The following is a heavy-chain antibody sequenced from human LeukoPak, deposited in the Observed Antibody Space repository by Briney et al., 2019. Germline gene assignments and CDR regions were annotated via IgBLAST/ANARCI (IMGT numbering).Heavy chain of an antibody. CDR2: ISAYNGNT. V-gene: IGHV1-18*01. J-gene: IGHJ4*02. CDR3: ARRFYGDYGFYFDY. D-gene: IGHD4-17*01. Sequence: ISWVRQXPGQGLEWMGWISAYNGNTNYAQKLQGRVTMTTDTSTSTAYMELRSLRSDDTAVYYCARRFYGDYGFYFDYWGQGTLVTVSS.